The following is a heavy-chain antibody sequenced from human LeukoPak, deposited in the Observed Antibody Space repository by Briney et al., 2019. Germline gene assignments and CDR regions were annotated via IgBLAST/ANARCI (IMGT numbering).Heavy chain of an antibody. V-gene: IGHV3-21*01. CDR2: ISSSSSYI. J-gene: IGHJ4*02. CDR3: ARDLGLYCSSTSCYEGRYFDY. Sequence: PGGSLRLSCAASGFTFSNYVMSWVRQAPGKGLEWVSSISSSSSYIYYADSVKGRFTISRDNAKNSLYLQMNSLRAEDTAVYYCARDLGLYCSSTSCYEGRYFDYWGQGTLVTVSS. CDR1: GFTFSNYV. D-gene: IGHD2-2*01.